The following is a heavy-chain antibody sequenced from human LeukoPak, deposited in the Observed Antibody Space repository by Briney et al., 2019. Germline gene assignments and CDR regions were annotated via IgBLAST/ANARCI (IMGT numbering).Heavy chain of an antibody. CDR2: IYWDDDK. D-gene: IGHD5-18*01. J-gene: IGHJ5*02. V-gene: IGHV2-5*02. CDR3: AHSSDTAMVGEYNWFDP. CDR1: GFSLSTSGVG. Sequence: SGPTLVNPTQTLTLTCTFSGFSLSTSGVGVGWIRQPPGKALEWLALIYWDDDKRYSPSLKSRLTITKDTSKNQVVLTMTNMDPVDTATSYCAHSSDTAMVGEYNWFDPWGQGTLVTVSS.